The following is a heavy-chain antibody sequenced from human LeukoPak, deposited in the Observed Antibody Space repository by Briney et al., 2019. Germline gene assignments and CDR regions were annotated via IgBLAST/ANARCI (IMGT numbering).Heavy chain of an antibody. D-gene: IGHD5-18*01. J-gene: IGHJ4*02. CDR3: AREHSGYSYGYKGGIDY. CDR2: IYYSGST. V-gene: IGHV4-39*07. CDR1: GGSISSSSYY. Sequence: SETLSLTCTVSGGSISSSSYYWGCIPQPPGKGLECVGSIYYSGSTYYNPSLKSRVTISVDTSKNQFSLKLSSVTAADTAVYYCAREHSGYSYGYKGGIDYWGQGTLVTVSS.